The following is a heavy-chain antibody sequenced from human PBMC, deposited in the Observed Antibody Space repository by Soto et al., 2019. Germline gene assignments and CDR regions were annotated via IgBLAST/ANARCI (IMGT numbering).Heavy chain of an antibody. CDR3: XXXXXXXXXXXXDGIDV. CDR1: GFTFSSYG. J-gene: IGHJ6*02. Sequence: QVQLVESGGGVVQPGRSLRLSCAASGFTFSSYGMHWVRQAPGKGLEWVAVISYDGSNKYYADSVKGRFTISRDNSXXXXXXXXXXXXXXXXXXXXXXXXXXXXXXXXXDGIDVWGQGTTVTVSS. V-gene: IGHV3-30*03. CDR2: ISYDGSNK.